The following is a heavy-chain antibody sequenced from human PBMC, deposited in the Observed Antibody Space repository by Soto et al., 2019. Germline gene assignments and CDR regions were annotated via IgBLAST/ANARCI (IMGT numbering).Heavy chain of an antibody. CDR3: AKGFTIFGVGGNWFDP. V-gene: IGHV3-23*04. Sequence: EVHLVESGGGVVQPGGSLRLSCAASGFSFSTYAMSWVRQAPGKGLEWVSAISGSGGSKYYADSVKGRFTISRDNSKNTLYQQMNTLRAEETVVYYCAKGFTIFGVGGNWFDPWGQGTLVTVSS. J-gene: IGHJ5*02. D-gene: IGHD3-3*01. CDR2: ISGSGGSK. CDR1: GFSFSTYA.